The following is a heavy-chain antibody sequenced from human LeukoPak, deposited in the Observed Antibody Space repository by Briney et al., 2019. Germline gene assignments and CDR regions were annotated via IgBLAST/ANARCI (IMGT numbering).Heavy chain of an antibody. CDR2: IKQDGSEK. J-gene: IGHJ4*02. Sequence: PVGSQRLSCAASGFTFSSYWMSWVRQAPGKGLEWVANIKQDGSEKYYVDSVKGRFTISRDNAKNSLYLQMNSLRAEDTAVYYCASLAVAGTPFDYWGQGTLVTVSS. CDR1: GFTFSSYW. D-gene: IGHD6-19*01. CDR3: ASLAVAGTPFDY. V-gene: IGHV3-7*01.